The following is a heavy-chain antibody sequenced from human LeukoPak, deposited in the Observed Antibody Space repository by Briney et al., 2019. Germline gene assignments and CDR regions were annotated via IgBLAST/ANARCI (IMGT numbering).Heavy chain of an antibody. V-gene: IGHV4-38-2*02. D-gene: IGHD7-27*01. CDR1: GYSISSGYY. Sequence: SETLSLTCTVSGYSISSGYYWGWIRQPPGKGLEWIGSIYHSGSTYYNPSLKSRVTISADTSKNQFSLKLSSVTAADTAVYYCASRKLGNDYWGQGTLVTVSS. J-gene: IGHJ4*02. CDR2: IYHSGST. CDR3: ASRKLGNDY.